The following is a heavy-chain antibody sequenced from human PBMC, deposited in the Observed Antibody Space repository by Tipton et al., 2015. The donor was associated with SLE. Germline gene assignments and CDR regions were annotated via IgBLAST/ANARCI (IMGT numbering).Heavy chain of an antibody. J-gene: IGHJ4*02. CDR2: INPNSGAT. Sequence: QLVQSGAEVKKPGASVKVSCKASGYTFTDFFVHWVRQAPGQGLEWMGWINPNSGATNSEQKFQGRLTMTSDTSTRTAFMELSSLKSDDTAVYYCARVRTYWGQGTLVTVSS. D-gene: IGHD1-14*01. CDR1: GYTFTDFF. CDR3: ARVRTY. V-gene: IGHV1-2*02.